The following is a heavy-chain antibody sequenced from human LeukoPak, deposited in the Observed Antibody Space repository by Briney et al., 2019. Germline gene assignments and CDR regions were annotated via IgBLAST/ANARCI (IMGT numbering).Heavy chain of an antibody. V-gene: IGHV3-48*03. CDR2: ISSSGSTI. J-gene: IGHJ4*02. Sequence: GGSLRLSCAASGFTFSSYEMNWVRQAPGKGLEWVSYISSSGSTIYYADSVKGRFTISRDNAKNSLYLQMNSLRAEDTAVYYCATLGRDGYNYGTTFDYWGQGTLVTVSS. CDR1: GFTFSSYE. CDR3: ATLGRDGYNYGTTFDY. D-gene: IGHD5-24*01.